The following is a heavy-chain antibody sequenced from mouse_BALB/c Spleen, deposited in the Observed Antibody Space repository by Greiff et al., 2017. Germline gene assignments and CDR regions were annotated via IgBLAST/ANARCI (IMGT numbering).Heavy chain of an antibody. Sequence: VQGVESGPGLVAPSQSLSITCTVSGFSLTSYGVHWVRQPPGKGLEWLGVIWAGGSTNYNSALMSRLSISKDNSKSQVFLKMNSLQTDDTAMYYCARLYYYDRLYAMDYWGQGTSVTVSS. CDR3: ARLYYYDRLYAMDY. J-gene: IGHJ4*01. CDR2: IWAGGST. V-gene: IGHV2-9*02. D-gene: IGHD1-1*01. CDR1: GFSLTSYG.